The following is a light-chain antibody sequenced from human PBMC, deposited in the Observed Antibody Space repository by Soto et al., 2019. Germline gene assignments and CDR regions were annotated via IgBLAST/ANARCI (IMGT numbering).Light chain of an antibody. CDR1: QSINNW. CDR3: QQYESDSST. Sequence: DIQMTQSPSTLSASVGERVTITCRASQSINNWLAWYQQKPGKAPKLLIYEASSLLSGVPSKFSGSGSGTEFTLTISSLQPDDFADYYCQQYESDSSTFGQGTNLDI. V-gene: IGKV1-5*03. CDR2: EAS. J-gene: IGKJ2*01.